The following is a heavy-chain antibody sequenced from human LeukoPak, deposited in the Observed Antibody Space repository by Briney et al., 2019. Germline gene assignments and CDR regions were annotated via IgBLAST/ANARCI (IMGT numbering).Heavy chain of an antibody. V-gene: IGHV4-30-4*07. D-gene: IGHD3-3*01. J-gene: IGHJ6*03. CDR2: IYYSGST. CDR1: GGSISSGDYS. CDR3: AGWSRRSGYYYYYMDV. Sequence: PSETLSLTCAVSGGSISSGDYSWSWIRQPPGKGLEWIGNIYYSGSTYYNPSLKSRVNISVDTSKNQFSLKLSSVTAADTAVYYCAGWSRRSGYYYYYMDVWGKGTTVTISS.